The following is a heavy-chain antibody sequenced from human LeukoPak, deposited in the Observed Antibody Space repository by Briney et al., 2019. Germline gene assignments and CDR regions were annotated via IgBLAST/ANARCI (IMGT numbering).Heavy chain of an antibody. CDR2: ISGSGGST. CDR3: AKDHGTTYHLLNFHCSSTSCYSRGGYLDY. V-gene: IGHV3-23*01. Sequence: GGSLRLSCAASGFTFSSYAMSWVRQAPGKGLEWVSAISGSGGSTYYADSVKGRFTISRDNSKNTLYLQMNSLRAEDTAVYYCAKDHGTTYHLLNFHCSSTSCYSRGGYLDYWGQGTLVTVSS. D-gene: IGHD2-2*01. CDR1: GFTFSSYA. J-gene: IGHJ4*02.